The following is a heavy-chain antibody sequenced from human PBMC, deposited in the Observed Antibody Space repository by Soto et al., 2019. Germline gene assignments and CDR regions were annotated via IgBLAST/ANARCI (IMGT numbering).Heavy chain of an antibody. J-gene: IGHJ3*02. V-gene: IGHV1-69*13. CDR1: GGTFSSYA. CDR3: ASQDSTVRGNRAFEI. CDR2: IIPIFGTA. D-gene: IGHD3-10*01. Sequence: ASVKVSCKASGGTFSSYAISWVRQAPGQGLEWMGGIIPIFGTANYAQKFQGRVTITADESTSTAYMELSSLRSEDTAVYYCASQDSTVRGNRAFEIWGQGTMVTVSS.